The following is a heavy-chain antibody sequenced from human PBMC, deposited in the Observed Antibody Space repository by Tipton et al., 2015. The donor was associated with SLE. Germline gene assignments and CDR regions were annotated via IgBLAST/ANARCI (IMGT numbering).Heavy chain of an antibody. CDR1: GFNFDDYG. CDR2: INWNGGSR. V-gene: IGHV3-20*04. J-gene: IGHJ4*02. CDR3: ARELLWFTELSSFDY. D-gene: IGHD3-10*01. Sequence: SLRLSCAASGFNFDDYGMSWVRQGPGKGLEWVSGINWNGGSRGYADSVKGRFTISRDNAKNSLHLQMNSLRAKDTALYYCARELLWFTELSSFDYWGQGALVTVSS.